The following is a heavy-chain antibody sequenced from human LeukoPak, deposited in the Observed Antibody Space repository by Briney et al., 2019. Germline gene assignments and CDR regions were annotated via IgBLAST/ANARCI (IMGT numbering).Heavy chain of an antibody. CDR1: GYTFTRYG. CDR3: ATLGYCSGGSCSRRPTDY. V-gene: IGHV1-18*01. CDR2: ISAYNGNT. Sequence: ASVKVSCKASGYTFTRYGISWVRQAPGQGLEWMGWISAYNGNTNYTQKLQGRVTMTTDTSTSTAYMELRSLRSDDTAVYYCATLGYCSGGSCSRRPTDYWGQGTLVTVSS. J-gene: IGHJ4*02. D-gene: IGHD2-15*01.